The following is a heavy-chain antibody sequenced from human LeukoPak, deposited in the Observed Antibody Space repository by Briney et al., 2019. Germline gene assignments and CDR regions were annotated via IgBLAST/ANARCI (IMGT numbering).Heavy chain of an antibody. J-gene: IGHJ4*02. V-gene: IGHV1-18*01. D-gene: IGHD3-22*01. CDR1: GYTFTSYG. CDR3: ASQGITMIVVPPSN. Sequence: ASVKVSCKASGYTFTSYGISWVRQAPGQGLEWMGWISAYNGNTNYAQKLQGRVTMTRDMSTSTVYMELSSLRSEDTAVYYCASQGITMIVVPPSNWGQGTLVTVSS. CDR2: ISAYNGNT.